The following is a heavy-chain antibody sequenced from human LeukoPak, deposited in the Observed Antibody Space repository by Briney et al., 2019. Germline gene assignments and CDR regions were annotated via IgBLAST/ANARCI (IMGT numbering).Heavy chain of an antibody. CDR3: AKDDPPLLGYCSSTSCYAVR. J-gene: IGHJ4*02. CDR1: GFTFSSYA. D-gene: IGHD2-2*01. Sequence: GGSLRLSCAASGFTFSSYAMSWVRQAPGKGLEWVSAISGSGGSTYYAASVKGRFTISRDNSKNTLYLQMNSLRAEDTAVYYCAKDDPPLLGYCSSTSCYAVRGGQGTLVTVSS. V-gene: IGHV3-23*01. CDR2: ISGSGGST.